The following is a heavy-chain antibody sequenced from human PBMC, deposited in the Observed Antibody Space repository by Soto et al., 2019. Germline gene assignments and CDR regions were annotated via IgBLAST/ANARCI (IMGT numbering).Heavy chain of an antibody. V-gene: IGHV1-69*01. CDR1: GGTFSSYS. Sequence: QVQLVQSGAEVKKPGSSVKVSCKASGGTFSSYSINWVRQAPGQGLEWMGEIIPIFGTANYAQKFQGRVTITADESTSTADMELSSLRSEDTAVYYCARDGGRHSGGSDDWGQGTLVTVSS. J-gene: IGHJ4*02. CDR2: IIPIFGTA. CDR3: ARDGGRHSGGSDD. D-gene: IGHD1-26*01.